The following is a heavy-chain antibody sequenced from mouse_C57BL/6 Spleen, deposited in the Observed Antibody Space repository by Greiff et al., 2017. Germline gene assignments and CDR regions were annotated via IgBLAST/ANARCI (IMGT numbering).Heavy chain of an antibody. CDR2: IDPSDSET. D-gene: IGHD1-1*01. CDR1: GYTFTSYW. CDR3: ARGGSRDYYAMDY. J-gene: IGHJ4*01. V-gene: IGHV1-52*01. Sequence: QVQLQQPGAELVRPGSSVKLSCKASGYTFTSYWMHWVKQRPIQGLEWIGNIDPSDSETHYNQKFKDKATLTVDKSSSTAYMQLSSLTSEDSAVYYCARGGSRDYYAMDYWGQGTSVTVSS.